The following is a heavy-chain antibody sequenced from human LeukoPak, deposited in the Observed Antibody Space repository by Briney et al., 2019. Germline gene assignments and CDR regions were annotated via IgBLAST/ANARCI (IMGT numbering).Heavy chain of an antibody. Sequence: GGSLRLSCAASGFTFSSYAMSWVRQAPEKGLEWASAISGNGDITYYADTVKGRFSGSRDNSKNTLYLQLNSLRAEDTAVYYCAKDLRGTLSSRGPFEYWGQGTLVTVSS. J-gene: IGHJ4*02. CDR1: GFTFSSYA. D-gene: IGHD1-1*01. CDR2: ISGNGDIT. CDR3: AKDLRGTLSSRGPFEY. V-gene: IGHV3-23*01.